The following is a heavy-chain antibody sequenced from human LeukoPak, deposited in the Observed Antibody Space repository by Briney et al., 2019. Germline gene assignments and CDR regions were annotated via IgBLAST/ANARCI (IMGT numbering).Heavy chain of an antibody. CDR2: ISAYNGNT. CDR3: AREVGYCSGGSCYPYYYGMDV. J-gene: IGHJ6*02. D-gene: IGHD2-15*01. Sequence: ASVKVSCKASGYTFTSYGISWVRQAPGQGLEWMGWISAYNGNTNYAQKLQGRVTMTTDTSTSTAYMELSSLRSEDTAVYYCAREVGYCSGGSCYPYYYGMDVWGQGTTVTVSS. V-gene: IGHV1-18*01. CDR1: GYTFTSYG.